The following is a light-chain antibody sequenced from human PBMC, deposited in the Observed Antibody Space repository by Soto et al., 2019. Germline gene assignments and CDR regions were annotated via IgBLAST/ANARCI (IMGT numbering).Light chain of an antibody. CDR1: SSDVGSYNL. CDR2: EVS. Sequence: QSVLTQPASVSGSPGQSITISCTGTSSDVGSYNLVSWYQHHPGKAPKLMIYEVSKRPSGVSNRFSGSKSGNTASLTISGLQAEDEADYYCCSYAGSSNWVFGGGTKLTVL. CDR3: CSYAGSSNWV. J-gene: IGLJ3*02. V-gene: IGLV2-23*02.